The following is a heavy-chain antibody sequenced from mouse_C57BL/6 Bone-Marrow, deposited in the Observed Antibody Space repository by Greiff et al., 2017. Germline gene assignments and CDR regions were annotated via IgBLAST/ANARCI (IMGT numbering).Heavy chain of an antibody. Sequence: VQVVESGAELVKPGASVKLSCKASGYTFTEYTIHWVKQRSGQGLEWIGWFYPGSGSIKYNEKFKDKATLTADKSSSTVYMGLSRLSSEDSSVYVCARHEDRKGLRHYFDDWGQGTTLTVSS. CDR2: FYPGSGSI. D-gene: IGHD3-2*02. V-gene: IGHV1-62-2*01. CDR1: GYTFTEYT. CDR3: ARHEDRKGLRHYFDD. J-gene: IGHJ2*01.